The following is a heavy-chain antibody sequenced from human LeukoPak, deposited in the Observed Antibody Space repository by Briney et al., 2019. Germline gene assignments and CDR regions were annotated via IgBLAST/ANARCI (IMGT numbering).Heavy chain of an antibody. CDR1: GFTFSSYA. V-gene: IGHV3-30-3*01. Sequence: GRSLRLSCAASGFTFSSYAMHWVRQAPGKGLEWVAVISYDGSNKYYADSVKGRFTISRDNSKNTLYLQMNSLRAEDTAVYYCARSLFNYYSSSWYPQMGDYWGQGTLVTVSS. J-gene: IGHJ4*02. D-gene: IGHD6-13*01. CDR3: ARSLFNYYSSSWYPQMGDY. CDR2: ISYDGSNK.